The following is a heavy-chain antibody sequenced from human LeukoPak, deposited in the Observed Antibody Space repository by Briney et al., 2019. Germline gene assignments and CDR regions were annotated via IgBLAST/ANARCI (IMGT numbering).Heavy chain of an antibody. V-gene: IGHV1-46*01. Sequence: EASVKVSCKASGYTFTSYYMHWVRQAPGQGLEWMGIINPSGGSTSYAQKFQGRVTMTRDMSTSTVYMELSSLRSEDTAVYYCARDSRGSGWSLGPLQFDYWGQGTLVTVSS. CDR1: GYTFTSYY. D-gene: IGHD6-19*01. J-gene: IGHJ4*02. CDR2: INPSGGST. CDR3: ARDSRGSGWSLGPLQFDY.